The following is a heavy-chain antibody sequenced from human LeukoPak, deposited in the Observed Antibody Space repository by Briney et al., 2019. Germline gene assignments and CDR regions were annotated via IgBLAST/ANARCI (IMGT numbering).Heavy chain of an antibody. V-gene: IGHV1-2*02. Sequence: GASVKVSCKASGYTFTGYYMHWVRQAPGQGLEWMGWINPNSGGTDYAQKFQGRVTMTRDTSISTAYMELSRLRSDDTAVYYCASPDDYGDYGWVPFDYWGQGTLVTVPS. CDR1: GYTFTGYY. CDR3: ASPDDYGDYGWVPFDY. D-gene: IGHD4-17*01. CDR2: INPNSGGT. J-gene: IGHJ4*02.